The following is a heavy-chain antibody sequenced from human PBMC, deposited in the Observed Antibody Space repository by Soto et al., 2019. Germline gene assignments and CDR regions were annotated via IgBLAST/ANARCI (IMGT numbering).Heavy chain of an antibody. J-gene: IGHJ6*02. V-gene: IGHV1-69*12. CDR2: IMPVFRTP. Sequence: QVQLEQSGAEVKKPGSSVKVSCKASGGTFRTAAVSWVRQAPGQGLEWMGGIMPVFRTPDYAQKFHGRVTITAGESTGTAYMELRGLRSDDTAVYYCARDNDRPELGGNYYYVLDVWGQGTTITVSS. CDR3: ARDNDRPELGGNYYYVLDV. CDR1: GGTFRTAA. D-gene: IGHD2-8*01.